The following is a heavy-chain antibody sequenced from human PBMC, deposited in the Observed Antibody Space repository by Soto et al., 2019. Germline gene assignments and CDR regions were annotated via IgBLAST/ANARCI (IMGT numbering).Heavy chain of an antibody. CDR1: GYTFSNYD. J-gene: IGHJ4*02. CDR3: ARSSSYGWNDY. V-gene: IGHV1-8*01. D-gene: IGHD5-18*01. CDR2: VNPNSGYT. Sequence: GASVKVSCKASGYTFSNYDITWVRQAAGQGVEWVGWVNPNSGYTAYAQKFVGRATMTRNTPLRTAYMELSSLTSGDTAVYYCARSSSYGWNDYWGQGTLVTVSS.